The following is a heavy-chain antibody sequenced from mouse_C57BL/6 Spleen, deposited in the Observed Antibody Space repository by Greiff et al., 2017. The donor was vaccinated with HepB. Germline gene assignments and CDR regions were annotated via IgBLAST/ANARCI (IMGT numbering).Heavy chain of an antibody. D-gene: IGHD3-2*02. CDR3: ARSGLRLPWFAY. V-gene: IGHV1-54*01. CDR1: GYAFTNYL. J-gene: IGHJ3*01. Sequence: QVQLQQSGAELVRPGTSVKVSCKASGYAFTNYLIEWVKQRPGQGLEWIGVINPGSGGTNYNEKFKGKATLTADKSSSTAYMQLSSLTSEDSAVYFCARSGLRLPWFAYWGQGTLVTVSA. CDR2: INPGSGGT.